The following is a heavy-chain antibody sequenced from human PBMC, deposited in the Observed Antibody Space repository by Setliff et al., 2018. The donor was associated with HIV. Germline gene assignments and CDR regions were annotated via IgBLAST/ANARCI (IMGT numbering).Heavy chain of an antibody. D-gene: IGHD2-2*01. Sequence: GASVKVSCKASGYTFTGYYMHWVRQAPGQRLEWMGWINPNSGGTTYAQKFQGRVTMTRDTSISPAYMEVSRLRSDDSALYYCARDHCSSSGCYEYSYYGMDVWGQGTTVTVSS. CDR1: GYTFTGYY. J-gene: IGHJ6*02. CDR3: ARDHCSSSGCYEYSYYGMDV. V-gene: IGHV1-2*02. CDR2: INPNSGGT.